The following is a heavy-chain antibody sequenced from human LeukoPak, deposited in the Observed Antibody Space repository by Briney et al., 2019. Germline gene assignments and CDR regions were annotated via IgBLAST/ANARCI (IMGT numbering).Heavy chain of an antibody. CDR3: ARGGRGPDAFDI. J-gene: IGHJ3*02. D-gene: IGHD3-10*01. V-gene: IGHV4-59*01. Sequence: PSETLSLTCTVSRGSIRNYYWSWIRQPPGKGLEWIGYIYYSGSTNYNPSLKSRVTISVDTSKNQFSLKLSSVTAADTAVYYCARGGRGPDAFDIWGQGTMVTVSS. CDR2: IYYSGST. CDR1: RGSIRNYY.